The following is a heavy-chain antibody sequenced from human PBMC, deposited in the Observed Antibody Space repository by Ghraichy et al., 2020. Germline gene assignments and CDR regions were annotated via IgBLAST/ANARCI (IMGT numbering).Heavy chain of an antibody. D-gene: IGHD2/OR15-2a*01. CDR1: GYIFSGYH. V-gene: IGHV3-48*02. CDR3: ARRRGTLVSVPWFDL. CDR2: ISSSSESI. J-gene: IGHJ5*02. Sequence: GGSLRLSCAASGYIFSGYHMIWVRQAPGKGLEWVSYISSSSESIYYADSVKGRFTISRDNAENSLYLQMHSLRDDDTAVYYCARRRGTLVSVPWFDLWGQGTLVTVS.